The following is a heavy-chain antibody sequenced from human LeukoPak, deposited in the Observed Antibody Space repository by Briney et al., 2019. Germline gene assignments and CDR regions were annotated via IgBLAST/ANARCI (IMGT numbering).Heavy chain of an antibody. Sequence: ASVKVSCKASGYTLTSYDINWVRQATGQGLEWMGWMNPNSGRTGYAQNFQGRITITRNTSISTAYMELSSLRSEDTAVYYCTRKTSPRYFDYWGQGTLVTGSS. CDR2: MNPNSGRT. CDR3: TRKTSPRYFDY. CDR1: GYTLTSYD. V-gene: IGHV1-8*01. J-gene: IGHJ4*01.